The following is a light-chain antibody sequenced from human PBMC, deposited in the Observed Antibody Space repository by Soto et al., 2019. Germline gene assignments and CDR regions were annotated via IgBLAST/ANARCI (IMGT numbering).Light chain of an antibody. CDR2: GAS. Sequence: DIQMTQSPSSLSASVGDRVTITCRASQTISSDLNWYQHKPGKAPKLLIYGASSLQSGVPSRFSGSGSGTDFTLTISSLQPEDFATYYCQQFNGYPITFGQGTRLEIK. V-gene: IGKV1-39*01. J-gene: IGKJ5*01. CDR3: QQFNGYPIT. CDR1: QTISSD.